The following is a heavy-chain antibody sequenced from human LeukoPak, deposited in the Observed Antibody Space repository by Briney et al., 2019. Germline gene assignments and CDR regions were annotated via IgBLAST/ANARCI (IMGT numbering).Heavy chain of an antibody. Sequence: PSETLSLTCAVYGGSFSGYYWSWIRQPPGKGLEWIGEINHSGSTNYNPSLKSRVTISVDTSENQFSLKLSSVTAADTAVYYCARGRQPHWFDPWGQGTLVTVSS. J-gene: IGHJ5*02. D-gene: IGHD6-13*01. CDR3: ARGRQPHWFDP. CDR1: GGSFSGYY. CDR2: INHSGST. V-gene: IGHV4-34*01.